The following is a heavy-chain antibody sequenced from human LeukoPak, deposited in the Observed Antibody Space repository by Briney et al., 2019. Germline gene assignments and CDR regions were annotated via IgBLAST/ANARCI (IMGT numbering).Heavy chain of an antibody. CDR2: IYYSGST. CDR3: GKSGGYGLIDY. D-gene: IGHD1-26*01. CDR1: GGSISSSSYY. V-gene: IGHV4-39*01. J-gene: IGHJ4*02. Sequence: QTSETLSLTCTVSGGSISSSSYYWGWIRQPPGKGLEWIGSIYYSGSTYYNPSLKSRVTISVDTSKNQFSLRLNSVTAADTAMYYCGKSGGYGLIDYWGQGTLVTVSS.